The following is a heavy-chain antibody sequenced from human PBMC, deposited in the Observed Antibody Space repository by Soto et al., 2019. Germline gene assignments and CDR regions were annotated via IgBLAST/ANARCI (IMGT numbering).Heavy chain of an antibody. D-gene: IGHD2-2*01. J-gene: IGHJ4*02. CDR2: ISYDGSNK. CDR1: GFTFSSYG. Sequence: GGSLRLSCAASGFTFSSYGMHWVRQAPGKGLEWVAVISYDGSNKYYADSVKGRFTISRDNSKNTLYLQMNSLRAEDTAVYYCAHLPPPRYCSSTSCSLFDYWGQGTLVTVSS. CDR3: AHLPPPRYCSSTSCSLFDY. V-gene: IGHV3-30*03.